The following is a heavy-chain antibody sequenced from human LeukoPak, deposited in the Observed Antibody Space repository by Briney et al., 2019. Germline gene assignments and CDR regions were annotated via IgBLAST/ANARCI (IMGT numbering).Heavy chain of an antibody. CDR3: ARMDCSSISCYFEY. CDR1: GGSFSGYY. D-gene: IGHD2-2*01. J-gene: IGHJ4*02. CDR2: INHSGST. Sequence: PSETLSLTCAVYGGSFSGYYWSWIRQPPGKGLEWIGEINHSGSTNYNPSLKSRVTMSVDTSKNQISLKLSSVPAADTAVYYCARMDCSSISCYFEYWGQGTLVTVSA. V-gene: IGHV4-34*01.